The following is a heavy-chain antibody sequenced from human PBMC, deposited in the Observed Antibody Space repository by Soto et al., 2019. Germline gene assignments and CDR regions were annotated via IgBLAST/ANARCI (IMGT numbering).Heavy chain of an antibody. V-gene: IGHV1-69*08. CDR2: IIPLLDIT. D-gene: IGHD5-12*01. CDR1: GGTFSYDI. J-gene: IGHJ4*02. CDR3: VRDSPIGSTYSGYDGIDY. Sequence: QVQLVQSGAEVKKPGSSVKVSCKASGGTFSYDIITWVRQAPGQGLEWMGRIIPLLDITNYAQKFQGRMTITTDKSTSTAYMELNSLRSEDTAVYYCVRDSPIGSTYSGYDGIDYWGQGTLVTVSS.